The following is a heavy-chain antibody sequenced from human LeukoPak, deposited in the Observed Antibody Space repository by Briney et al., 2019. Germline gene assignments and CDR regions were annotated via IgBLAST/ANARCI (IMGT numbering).Heavy chain of an antibody. CDR1: GFTLSSYA. CDR2: ISYDGSNK. Sequence: GGSLRLSCAASGFTLSSYAMHWVRQAPGKGLEWVAVISYDGSNKYYADSVKGRFTISRDNSKNTLYLQMNSLRAEDTAVYYCARDNPDYGMDVWGQGTTVTVSS. CDR3: ARDNPDYGMDV. J-gene: IGHJ6*02. V-gene: IGHV3-30-3*01.